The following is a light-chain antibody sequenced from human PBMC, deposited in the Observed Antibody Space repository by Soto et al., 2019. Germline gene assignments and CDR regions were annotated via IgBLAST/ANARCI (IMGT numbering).Light chain of an antibody. CDR3: QQYNNWPPLT. V-gene: IGKV3-15*01. CDR2: DAS. Sequence: EIVMTQSPATLSVSPGERATLSCRASQSVSSNLAWHQQKPGQAPRILMYDASTRATGIPARFSGSGSGTEFTLTISSLQSEDFAVYYCQQYNNWPPLTFGPGTKVDIK. J-gene: IGKJ3*01. CDR1: QSVSSN.